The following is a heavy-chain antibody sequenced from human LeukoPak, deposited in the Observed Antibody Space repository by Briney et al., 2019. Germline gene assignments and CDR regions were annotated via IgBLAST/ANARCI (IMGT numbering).Heavy chain of an antibody. CDR3: AKENPYYYYIDV. J-gene: IGHJ6*03. V-gene: IGHV3-23*01. CDR1: GFTFSNYA. CDR2: ISGSGGNT. Sequence: QPGGSLRLSCAASGFTFSNYAMNWVRQAPGKGLEWVSGISGSGGNTYYADSVKGQFTISRDNSKNTLYLQMNSLRAEDTAVYYCAKENPYYYYIDVWGKGTTVTVSS.